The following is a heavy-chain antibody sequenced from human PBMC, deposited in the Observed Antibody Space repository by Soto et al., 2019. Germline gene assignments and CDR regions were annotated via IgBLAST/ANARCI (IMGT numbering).Heavy chain of an antibody. D-gene: IGHD3-10*01. J-gene: IGHJ6*02. CDR2: INAGNGNT. CDR1: GYTFTSYA. Sequence: QVQLVQSGAEVKKPGASVKVSCKASGYTFTSYAMHWVRQAPGQRLEWMGWINAGNGNTKYSQKFQGRVTITRYTSASTAYMELSSLRSEDTAVYYCASSRITMVPYGMDVWGQGTTVTVSS. CDR3: ASSRITMVPYGMDV. V-gene: IGHV1-3*01.